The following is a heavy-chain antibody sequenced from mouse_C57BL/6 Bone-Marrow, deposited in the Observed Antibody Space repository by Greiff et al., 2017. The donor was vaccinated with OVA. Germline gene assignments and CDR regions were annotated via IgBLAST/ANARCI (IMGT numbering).Heavy chain of an antibody. CDR3: GRARGAMDY. CDR1: GYAFTNYL. Sequence: QVQLQQSGAELVRPGTSVKVSCKASGYAFTNYLIEWVKQRPGQGLEWIGVINPGSGGTNYNEKFKGKATLTADKSSSTAYMQLSSLTSEDSAVYFCGRARGAMDYGGQGTSVTVSS. CDR2: INPGSGGT. V-gene: IGHV1-54*01. J-gene: IGHJ4*01.